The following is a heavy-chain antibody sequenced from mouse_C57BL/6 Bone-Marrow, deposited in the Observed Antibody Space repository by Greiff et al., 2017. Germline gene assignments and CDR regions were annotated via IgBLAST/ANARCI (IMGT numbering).Heavy chain of an antibody. V-gene: IGHV8-8*01. J-gene: IGHJ4*01. CDR2: IWWDDDK. D-gene: IGHD3-2*02. CDR3: ARMRLYYAMDY. Sequence: QVTLKESGPGILQPSQTLSLTCSFSGFSLSTFGMGVGWIRQPSGKGLEWLAHIWWDDDKYYNPALKSRLTISKDTSKNTVYLKITNVNTADTATYYCARMRLYYAMDYWGQGTSVTVSS. CDR1: GFSLSTFGMG.